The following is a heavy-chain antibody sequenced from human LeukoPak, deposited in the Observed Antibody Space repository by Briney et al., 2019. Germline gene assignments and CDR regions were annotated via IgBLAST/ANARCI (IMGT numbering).Heavy chain of an antibody. Sequence: ASVKVSCKASGNTFTSYAITWVRQAPGQGLEWMGWISAYNGNTNYAQKLQGRVTMTTDTSTSTAYMELRSLRSDVTALYYCARFGLGKHIEVAGIPFNIWGQGTMVTVSS. CDR1: GNTFTSYA. J-gene: IGHJ3*02. V-gene: IGHV1-18*01. D-gene: IGHD6-19*01. CDR2: ISAYNGNT. CDR3: ARFGLGKHIEVAGIPFNI.